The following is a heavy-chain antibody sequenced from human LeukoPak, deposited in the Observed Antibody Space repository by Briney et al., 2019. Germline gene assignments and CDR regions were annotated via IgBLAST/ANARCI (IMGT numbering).Heavy chain of an antibody. CDR1: GDTFSSDSAA. V-gene: IGHV6-1*01. J-gene: IGHJ6*03. Sequence: SQTLSLTCAISGDTFSSDSAAWNWIRQSPSRGLEWLGRTYYRSKWYNDYAVSVKSRITIDPDTSKNQFSLQLNSVTPEDTAVYYCARGHSLVGYYYMDVWGKGTTVTVSS. CDR3: ARGHSLVGYYYMDV. D-gene: IGHD1-26*01. CDR2: TYYRSKWYN.